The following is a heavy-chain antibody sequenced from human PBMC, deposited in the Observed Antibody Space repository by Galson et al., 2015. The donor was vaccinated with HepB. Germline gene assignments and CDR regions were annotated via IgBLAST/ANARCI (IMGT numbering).Heavy chain of an antibody. CDR3: ARRGTSGSALSY. V-gene: IGHV1-69*13. CDR1: GDTFSSYV. CDR2: IIPILGSA. J-gene: IGHJ4*02. D-gene: IGHD3-10*01. Sequence: SVKVSCKASGDTFSSYVINWVRQAPGQGLEWMGGIIPILGSANYAQKFQGRVTITADESTRTAYMELSSLRSEDTAVYYCARRGTSGSALSYWGQGALVTVSS.